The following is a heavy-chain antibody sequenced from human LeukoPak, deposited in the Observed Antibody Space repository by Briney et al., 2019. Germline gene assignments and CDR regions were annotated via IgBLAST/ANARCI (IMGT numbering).Heavy chain of an antibody. D-gene: IGHD3-10*01. CDR2: INHNGTT. Sequence: SETLSLSCDVQGGTLSDYYWSWIRQTPGKGLEWIGEINHNGTTNYNPYLTSRVTIAVNTSNTQFSLRVNSVTAADSAVYYCARGRRYYYGSGYYYWGQGTLVTVSS. V-gene: IGHV4-34*01. J-gene: IGHJ4*02. CDR3: ARGRRYYYGSGYYY. CDR1: GGTLSDYY.